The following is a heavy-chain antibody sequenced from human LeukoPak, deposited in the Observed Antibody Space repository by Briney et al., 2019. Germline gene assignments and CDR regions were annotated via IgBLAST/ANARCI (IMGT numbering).Heavy chain of an antibody. CDR3: AREDIWWFDP. CDR2: ISAYNGNT. V-gene: IGHV1-18*01. D-gene: IGHD2-15*01. J-gene: IGHJ5*02. CDR1: GYTFTSYD. Sequence: ASVKVSCKASGYTFTSYDINWVRQATGQGLEWMGWISAYNGNTNYAQKLQGRVTMTTDTSTSTAYMELRSLRSDDTAVYYCAREDIWWFDPWGQGTLVTVSS.